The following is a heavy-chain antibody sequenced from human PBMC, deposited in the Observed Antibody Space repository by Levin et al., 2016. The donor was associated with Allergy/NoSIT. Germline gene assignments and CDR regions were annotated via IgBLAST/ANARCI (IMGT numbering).Heavy chain of an antibody. CDR1: GFSLSTSGMC. D-gene: IGHD1-14*01. CDR2: IDWDDDK. V-gene: IGHV2-70*11. CDR3: ARSGSGPGPAPSGYYYGMDV. J-gene: IGHJ6*02. Sequence: SGPTLVKPTQTLTLTCTFSGFSLSTSGMCVSWIRQPPGKALEWLARIDWDDDKYYSTSLKTRLTISKDTSKNQVVLTMTNMDPVDTATYYCARSGSGPGPAPSGYYYGMDVWGQGTTVTVSS.